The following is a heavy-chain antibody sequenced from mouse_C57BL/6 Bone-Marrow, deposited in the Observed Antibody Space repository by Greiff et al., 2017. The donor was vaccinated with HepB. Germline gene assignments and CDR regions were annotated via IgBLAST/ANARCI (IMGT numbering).Heavy chain of an antibody. J-gene: IGHJ3*01. CDR3: ARIGLTGPFAY. V-gene: IGHV1-59*01. CDR1: GYTFTSYW. D-gene: IGHD4-1*01. CDR2: IDPSDSYT. Sequence: VQLQQPGAELVRPGTSVKLSCKASGYTFTSYWMHWVKQRPGQGLEWIGEIDPSDSYTNYNQKFKGKSTLTVDKSSSTAYMQLSSLTSEDSAVYYCARIGLTGPFAYWGQGTLVTVSA.